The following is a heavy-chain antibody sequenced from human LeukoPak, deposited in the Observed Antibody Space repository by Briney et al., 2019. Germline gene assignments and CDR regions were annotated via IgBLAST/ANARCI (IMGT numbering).Heavy chain of an antibody. Sequence: SVKVSCKASGYTFTGSYMHWVRQAPGQGLEWMGRIIPILGIANYAQKFQGRVTITADKSTSTAYMELSSLRSEDTAVYYCAFSAGTPLDYWGQGTLVTVSS. CDR1: GYTFTGSY. CDR2: IIPILGIA. V-gene: IGHV1-69*02. J-gene: IGHJ4*02. D-gene: IGHD6-19*01. CDR3: AFSAGTPLDY.